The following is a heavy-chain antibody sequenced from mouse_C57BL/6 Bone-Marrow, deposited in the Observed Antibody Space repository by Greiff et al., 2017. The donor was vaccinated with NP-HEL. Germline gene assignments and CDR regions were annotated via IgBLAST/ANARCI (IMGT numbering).Heavy chain of an antibody. V-gene: IGHV14-4*01. Sequence: VHVKQSGAELVRPGASVKLSCTASGFNIKDDYMHWVKQRPEQGLEWIGWIDPENGDTEYASKFQGKATITADTSSNTAYLQLSSLTSEDTAVYYCTTNSGFAYWGQGTLVTVSA. J-gene: IGHJ3*01. CDR1: GFNIKDDY. D-gene: IGHD3-1*01. CDR2: IDPENGDT. CDR3: TTNSGFAY.